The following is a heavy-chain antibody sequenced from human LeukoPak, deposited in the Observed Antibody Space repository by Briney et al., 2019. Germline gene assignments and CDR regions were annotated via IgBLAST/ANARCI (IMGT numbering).Heavy chain of an antibody. Sequence: ASVKVSCKASGYTFTSYGISWVRQAPGQGLEWMGWISAYNGNTNYAQKLQGRVTMTTDTSTSTAYMELRSLRSDGTAVYYCARVPYCGGDCYLIENWLDPWGQGTLVTVSS. CDR2: ISAYNGNT. CDR1: GYTFTSYG. V-gene: IGHV1-18*01. J-gene: IGHJ5*02. D-gene: IGHD2-21*02. CDR3: ARVPYCGGDCYLIENWLDP.